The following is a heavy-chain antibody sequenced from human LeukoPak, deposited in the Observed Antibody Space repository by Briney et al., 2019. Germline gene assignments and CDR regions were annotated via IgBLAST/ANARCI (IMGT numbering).Heavy chain of an antibody. V-gene: IGHV4-59*12. D-gene: IGHD5-18*01. CDR1: GGSISSYY. Sequence: SETLSLTCTVSGGSISSYYWSWIRQPPGKGLEWTGYIYYSGSTNYNPSLKSRVTISVDTSKNQFSLKLSSVTAADTAVYYCARYSHGVDDAFDIWGQGTMVTVSS. CDR3: ARYSHGVDDAFDI. CDR2: IYYSGST. J-gene: IGHJ3*02.